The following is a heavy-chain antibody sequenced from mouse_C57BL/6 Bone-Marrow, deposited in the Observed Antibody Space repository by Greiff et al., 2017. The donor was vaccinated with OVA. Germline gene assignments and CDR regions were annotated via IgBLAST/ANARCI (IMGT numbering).Heavy chain of an antibody. J-gene: IGHJ4*01. CDR2: ISNGGGST. V-gene: IGHV5-12*01. CDR1: GFTFSDYY. D-gene: IGHD1-1*01. Sequence: EVQLVESGGGLVQPGGSLKLSCAASGFTFSDYYMYWVRQTPEKRLEWVAYISNGGGSTYYPDTVKGRFTISRDNAKNTLYLQMSRLKSEDTAMYYCARPYYYGSSYYAMDYWGQGTSGTVSS. CDR3: ARPYYYGSSYYAMDY.